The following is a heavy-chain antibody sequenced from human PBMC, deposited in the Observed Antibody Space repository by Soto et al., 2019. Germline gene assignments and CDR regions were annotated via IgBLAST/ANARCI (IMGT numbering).Heavy chain of an antibody. D-gene: IGHD3-10*01. CDR2: ISHSGSS. J-gene: IGHJ6*02. CDR1: GASVSSFY. V-gene: IGHV4-59*02. Sequence: SETLSLTCSVSGASVSSFYWTWIRQPPGKGLEWIGHISHSGSSHYNPSLMSRVTISLDTSRNEFSLKLFSVTAADTAVYYCERHIRQETINMVRGRIENSYSDYGMGVWGQGTTVTVYS. CDR3: ERHIRQETINMVRGRIENSYSDYGMGV.